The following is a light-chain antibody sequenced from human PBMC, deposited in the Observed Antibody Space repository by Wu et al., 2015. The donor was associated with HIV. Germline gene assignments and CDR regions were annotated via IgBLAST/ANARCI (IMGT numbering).Light chain of an antibody. V-gene: IGKV3-20*01. Sequence: EIVLTQSPGTLSLSPGERATLSCRASQSVSRSYLAWYQQKPGQAPRLLIYGASSRATGIPDRFSGSGSGTEFTLTISSLQSEDFAVYYCQQYNNWPCFGGGTKVEIK. CDR1: QSVSRSY. CDR2: GAS. CDR3: QQYNNWPC. J-gene: IGKJ4*01.